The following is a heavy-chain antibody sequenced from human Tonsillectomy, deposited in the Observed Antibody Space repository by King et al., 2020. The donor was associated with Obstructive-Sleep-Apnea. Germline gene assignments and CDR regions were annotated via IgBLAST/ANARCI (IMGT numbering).Heavy chain of an antibody. CDR2: IYHSGST. CDR3: AREVYYYGSGRTPHFDY. CDR1: GGSISSGGYS. V-gene: IGHV4-30-2*01. Sequence: QLQESGSGLVKPSQTLSLTCAVSGGSISSGGYSWSWIRQPPGKGLEWIGYIYHSGSTYYSPSLKSRVTISVDRSKNQFSLKLSSVTAADTAVYYCAREVYYYGSGRTPHFDYWGQGTLVTVSS. D-gene: IGHD3-10*01. J-gene: IGHJ4*02.